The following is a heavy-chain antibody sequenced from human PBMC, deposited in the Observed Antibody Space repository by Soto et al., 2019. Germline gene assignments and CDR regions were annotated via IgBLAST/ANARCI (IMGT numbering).Heavy chain of an antibody. Sequence: EVQLAESGGGLVQPGGSLRLSCAASGFTFSSYWIHWVRQAPGKGPVWVSRINNDGGSEKYADPVKGRFTISRDNGKNTLYLQMNSLRAEDTAVYYCARDRGYGTPFDYWGQGTLVTVSS. V-gene: IGHV3-74*03. CDR1: GFTFSSYW. CDR3: ARDRGYGTPFDY. J-gene: IGHJ4*02. CDR2: INNDGGSE. D-gene: IGHD5-12*01.